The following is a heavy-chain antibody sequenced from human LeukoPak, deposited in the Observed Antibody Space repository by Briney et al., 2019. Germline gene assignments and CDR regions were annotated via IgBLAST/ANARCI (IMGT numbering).Heavy chain of an antibody. D-gene: IGHD2-2*01. J-gene: IGHJ3*02. V-gene: IGHV1-18*01. CDR2: ISTKGNT. CDR3: AKRLRGGSSATCYDAFDI. Sequence: GASVKVSCKASGYSFTTHGFSWLRQAPGQGLEWMGWISTKGNTNYAQNLQGRVTLTTDTSTNTAYMELMSLRSDDTAMYYCAKRLRGGSSATCYDAFDIWGQGTMVTVSS. CDR1: GYSFTTHG.